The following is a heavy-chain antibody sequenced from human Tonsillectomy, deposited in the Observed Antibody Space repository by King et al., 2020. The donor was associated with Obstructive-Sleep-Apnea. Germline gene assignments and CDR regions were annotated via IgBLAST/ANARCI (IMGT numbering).Heavy chain of an antibody. Sequence: QLQESGPGLVKPSETLSLTCTVSGGSISSYYWSWIRQPPGKGLEWIGNNYYSGSTNYNPSLKSRVTISVETSKNQFSLKLSSVTAADTAVYYCSSSGWYPGPFDYWGQGTLVTVSS. D-gene: IGHD6-19*01. CDR3: SSSGWYPGPFDY. CDR1: GGSISSYY. CDR2: NYYSGST. V-gene: IGHV4-59*08. J-gene: IGHJ4*02.